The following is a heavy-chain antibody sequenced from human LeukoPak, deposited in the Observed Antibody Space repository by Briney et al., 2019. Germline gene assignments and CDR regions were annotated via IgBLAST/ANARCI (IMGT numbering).Heavy chain of an antibody. CDR2: INHSGST. D-gene: IGHD3-10*02. J-gene: IGHJ4*02. V-gene: IGHV4-34*01. CDR1: GGSFSGYY. CDR3: ARHVYFDY. Sequence: KPSETLSLTCAVYGGSFSGYYWSWIRQPPGKGLEWIGEINHSGSTNYNPSLKSRVTISVDTSKNQFSLKLSSVTAADTAVYYCARHVYFDYWGQGTLVTVSS.